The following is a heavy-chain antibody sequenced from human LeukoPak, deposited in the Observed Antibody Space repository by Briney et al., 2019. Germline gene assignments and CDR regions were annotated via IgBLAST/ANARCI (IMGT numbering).Heavy chain of an antibody. J-gene: IGHJ5*02. CDR3: ARDRGWYYDFWSGYYSPPKTCWFDP. D-gene: IGHD3-3*01. V-gene: IGHV4-61*02. CDR1: GGSISSGSYY. CDR2: IYTSGST. Sequence: SETLSLTCTVSGGSISSGSYYWSWIRQPAGKGLEWIGRIYTSGSTNYNPSLKSRVTISVDTSKNQFSLKLSSVTAADTAVYYCARDRGWYYDFWSGYYSPPKTCWFDPWGQGTLVTVSS.